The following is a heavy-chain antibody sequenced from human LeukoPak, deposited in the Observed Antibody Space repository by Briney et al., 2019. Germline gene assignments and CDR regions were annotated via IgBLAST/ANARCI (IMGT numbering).Heavy chain of an antibody. Sequence: PSGTLSLTCAVSGGSISSTNWWSWVRQPPGKGLEWIGEIYHSGSTNYNPSLKSRVTISGDTSKNQFSLKLSSVTAADTAVYYCARQGDYGDNPFDYWGQGTLVTVSS. CDR2: IYHSGST. V-gene: IGHV4-4*02. J-gene: IGHJ4*02. CDR1: GGSISSTNW. CDR3: ARQGDYGDNPFDY. D-gene: IGHD4-17*01.